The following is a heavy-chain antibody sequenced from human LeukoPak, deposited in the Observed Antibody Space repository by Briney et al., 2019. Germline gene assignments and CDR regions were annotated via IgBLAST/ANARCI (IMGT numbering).Heavy chain of an antibody. CDR2: ISTSATFV. CDR1: GFTFSDYF. CDR3: ARDFAFSYP. Sequence: GGSLRLSCAVSGFTFSDYFMHWVRQAPGKGPEWVSSISTSATFVYYADSVEGRFTISRDNTRNSLYLQMDSLRAEDTAVYYCARDFAFSYPWGQGTLVTVSS. V-gene: IGHV3-21*01. J-gene: IGHJ5*02. D-gene: IGHD3-3*01.